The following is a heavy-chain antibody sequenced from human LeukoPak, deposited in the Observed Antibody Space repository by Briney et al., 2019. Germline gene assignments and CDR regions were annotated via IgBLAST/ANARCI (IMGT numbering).Heavy chain of an antibody. D-gene: IGHD3-22*01. J-gene: IGHJ5*02. CDR3: AREGYYDSSGYYH. V-gene: IGHV3-48*01. CDR1: GFTFSSYA. CDR2: ISSSGSTI. Sequence: GGSLRLSCAASGFTFSSYAMSWVRQAPGKGLEWVSYISSSGSTIYYAGSVKGRFTISRDNSKNTLYLQMNSLRAEDTAVYYCAREGYYDSSGYYHWGQGTLVTVSS.